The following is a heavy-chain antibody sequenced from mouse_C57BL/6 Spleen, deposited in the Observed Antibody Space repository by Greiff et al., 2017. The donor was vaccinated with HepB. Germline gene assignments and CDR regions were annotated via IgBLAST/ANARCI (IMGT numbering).Heavy chain of an antibody. CDR3: TSPYYYGSSYLYFDY. Sequence: QVQLQQSGAELVRPGASVTLSCKASGYTFTDYEMHWVKQTPVHGLEWIGAIDPETGGTAYNQKFKGKAILTADKSSSTAYMELRTLTSEDSAVYYCTSPYYYGSSYLYFDYWGQGTTLTVSS. CDR1: GYTFTDYE. V-gene: IGHV1-15*01. CDR2: IDPETGGT. D-gene: IGHD1-1*01. J-gene: IGHJ2*01.